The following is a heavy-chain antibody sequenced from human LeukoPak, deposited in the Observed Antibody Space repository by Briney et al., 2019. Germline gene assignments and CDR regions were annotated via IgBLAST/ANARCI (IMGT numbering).Heavy chain of an antibody. CDR1: GFTFSDYY. Sequence: GGSLRLSCAASGFTFSDYYMSWIRQAPGKGLEWVSYISSSGSTIYYADSVKGRFTISRDNAKNSLYLQMNSLRAEDTAVYYCASRIMGPNYVGWFDPWGQGTLVTVSS. V-gene: IGHV3-11*04. CDR3: ASRIMGPNYVGWFDP. D-gene: IGHD1-7*01. CDR2: ISSSGSTI. J-gene: IGHJ5*02.